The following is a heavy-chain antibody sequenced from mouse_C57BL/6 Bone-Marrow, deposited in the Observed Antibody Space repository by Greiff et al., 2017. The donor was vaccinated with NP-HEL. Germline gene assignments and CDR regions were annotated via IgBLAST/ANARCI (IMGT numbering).Heavy chain of an antibody. CDR3: ARGGYGNLYAMDY. J-gene: IGHJ4*01. CDR2: IYPGSGST. CDR1: GYTFTSYW. D-gene: IGHD2-10*02. V-gene: IGHV1-55*01. Sequence: QVQLQQPGAELVKPGASVKMSCKASGYTFTSYWITWVKQRPGQGLEWIGDIYPGSGSTNYNEKFKSKATLTVDTSSSTAYMQLSSLTSEDSAVYYCARGGYGNLYAMDYWGQGTSVTVSS.